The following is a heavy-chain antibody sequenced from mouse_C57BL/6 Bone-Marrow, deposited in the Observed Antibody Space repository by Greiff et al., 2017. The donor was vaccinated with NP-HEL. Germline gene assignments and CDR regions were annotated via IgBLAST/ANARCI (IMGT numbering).Heavy chain of an antibody. CDR3: AREGLDPDY. V-gene: IGHV1-19*01. CDR1: GYTFTDYY. CDR2: INPYNGGT. Sequence: VQLKQSGPVLVKPGASVKMSCKASGYTFTDYYMNWVKQSHGKSLEWIGVINPYNGGTSYNQKFKGKATLTVDKSSSTAYMKLNSLTSEDSAVYYCAREGLDPDYGGQGTTLTVSS. J-gene: IGHJ2*01.